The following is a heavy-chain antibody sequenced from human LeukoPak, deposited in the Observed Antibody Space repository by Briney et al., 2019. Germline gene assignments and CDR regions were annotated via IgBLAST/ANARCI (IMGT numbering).Heavy chain of an antibody. V-gene: IGHV1-46*01. CDR2: INPSGGST. Sequence: ASVKVSCKASGYTFTSYYMHWVRQAPGQGLEWMGIINPSGGSTSYVQKFQGRVTMTRDTSTSTVYMELSSLRSEDTAVYYCARWREPPVGKYYFDYWGQGTLVTVSS. CDR1: GYTFTSYY. CDR3: ARWREPPVGKYYFDY. J-gene: IGHJ4*02. D-gene: IGHD1-26*01.